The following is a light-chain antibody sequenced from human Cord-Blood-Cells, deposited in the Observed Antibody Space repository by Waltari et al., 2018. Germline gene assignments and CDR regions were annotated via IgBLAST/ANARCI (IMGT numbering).Light chain of an antibody. CDR3: QQYDNLPYT. Sequence: DIQMTQSPSSLSASVRDRVTITCQASHDISNYLNLYQQKPGKAPKLLIYDASNLETGGPSRFSGSGSGTDFTFTISSLQPEDIATYYCQQYDNLPYTFGQGTKLEIK. CDR1: HDISNY. J-gene: IGKJ2*01. V-gene: IGKV1-33*01. CDR2: DAS.